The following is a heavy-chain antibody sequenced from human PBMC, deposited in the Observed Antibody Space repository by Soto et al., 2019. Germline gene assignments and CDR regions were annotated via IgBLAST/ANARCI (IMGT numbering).Heavy chain of an antibody. D-gene: IGHD3-10*01. J-gene: IGHJ4*02. V-gene: IGHV1-18*01. CDR2: ISAHNGNT. CDR3: VRGRYGAY. CDR1: GYTFTSYG. Sequence: QVHLVQSGAEVKKPGASVKVSCKASGYTFTSYGITWVRQAPGQGLEWMGWISAHNGNTDYAQKLQGRVIVTRDTSTSTAYMELRSLRSDDTAVYYCVRGRYGAYWGQGALVTVSS.